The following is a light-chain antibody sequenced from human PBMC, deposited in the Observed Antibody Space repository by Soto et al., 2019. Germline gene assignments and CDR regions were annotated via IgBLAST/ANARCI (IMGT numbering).Light chain of an antibody. CDR3: QQRSNWPRST. V-gene: IGKV3-11*01. CDR2: DAS. Sequence: EIVLTQSPATLSLSPGERATLSCRASQSVSSYLAWYQQKPGQAPRLLIYDASNRATGIPARFSGSGSGTDFTLTISSLEPEDFAVYCCQQRSNWPRSTFGGGTKVEIK. J-gene: IGKJ4*01. CDR1: QSVSSY.